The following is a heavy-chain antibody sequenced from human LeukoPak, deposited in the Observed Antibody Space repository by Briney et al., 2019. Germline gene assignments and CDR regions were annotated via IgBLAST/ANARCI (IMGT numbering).Heavy chain of an antibody. CDR3: TGGNSDWFDP. D-gene: IGHD4-23*01. CDR1: GGSISSGGYY. J-gene: IGHJ5*02. V-gene: IGHV4-31*03. CDR2: IYYSGST. Sequence: PSQTLSLTCTVSGGSISSGGYYWSWIRQHPGKDLEWIGYIYYSGSTYYNPSLKSRVTISVDTAKNQFVLKLSSVTAADTAVYYCTGGNSDWFDPWGQGTLVTVSS.